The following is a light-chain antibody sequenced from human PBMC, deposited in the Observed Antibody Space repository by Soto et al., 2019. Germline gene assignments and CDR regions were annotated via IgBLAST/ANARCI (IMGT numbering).Light chain of an antibody. CDR3: HQRSNWPPLT. J-gene: IGKJ4*01. CDR1: QSVGGY. V-gene: IGKV3-11*01. Sequence: EIVLTQSPATLSLSPGERATLSCRASQSVGGYLDWYQQKPGQAPRLLIYDASNRASGIPARFSGSGSGTDFTLTISSLEPEDLAVYYCHQRSNWPPLTFGGGPKVEIK. CDR2: DAS.